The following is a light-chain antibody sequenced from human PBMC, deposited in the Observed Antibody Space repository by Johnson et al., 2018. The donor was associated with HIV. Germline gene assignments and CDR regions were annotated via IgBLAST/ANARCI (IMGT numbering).Light chain of an antibody. CDR1: SSNIGNNY. J-gene: IGLJ1*01. CDR3: GTWDSSLSSGYV. V-gene: IGLV1-51*02. CDR2: ENN. Sequence: QSVLTQPPSVSAAPGQKVTISCSGSSSNIGNNYVSWYQQLPGTAPKLLIYENNKRPSGIPDRISGSKSGTSATLGINGLQTGDEADYYCGTWDSSLSSGYVFGTGTKVTVL.